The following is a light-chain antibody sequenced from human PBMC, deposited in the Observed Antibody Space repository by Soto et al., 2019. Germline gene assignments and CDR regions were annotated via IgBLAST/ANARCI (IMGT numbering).Light chain of an antibody. CDR1: QSVSSY. CDR2: DAS. V-gene: IGKV3-11*01. CDR3: QQRSNWPLT. J-gene: IGKJ4*01. Sequence: EIVLTQSPATLSLSPGERATLSCRASQSVSSYLAWYQQKPGQAPSLLFYDASNRATGIPARFSGSGSGTDITPTSSSLEPEDFAVYYWQQRSNWPLTFGGGTKVEIK.